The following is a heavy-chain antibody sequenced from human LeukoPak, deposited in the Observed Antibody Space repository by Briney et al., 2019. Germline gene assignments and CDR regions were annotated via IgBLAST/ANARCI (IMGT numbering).Heavy chain of an antibody. D-gene: IGHD6-19*01. Sequence: GGSLRLSCAASGFTFSSYAMHWVRRAPGKGLEWVAVISYDGSNKYYADSVKGRFTISGDNSKNTLYLQMNSLRAEDTAVYYCAREKSSGWSHGAFDIWGQGTMVTVSS. CDR3: AREKSSGWSHGAFDI. CDR2: ISYDGSNK. J-gene: IGHJ3*02. CDR1: GFTFSSYA. V-gene: IGHV3-30*04.